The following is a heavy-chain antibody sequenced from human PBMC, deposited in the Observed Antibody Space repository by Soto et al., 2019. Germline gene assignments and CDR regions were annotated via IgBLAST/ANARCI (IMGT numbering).Heavy chain of an antibody. V-gene: IGHV3-23*01. J-gene: IGHJ4*02. Sequence: GGSLRLSCAASGFTFSSYAMSWVRQAPGKGLEWVSAISGSGGSTYYADSVKGRFTISRDNSKNTRYLQMNSLRAEDTAVYYCAKISSSSWSYYFDYWGQGTLVTVSS. D-gene: IGHD6-13*01. CDR2: ISGSGGST. CDR1: GFTFSSYA. CDR3: AKISSSSWSYYFDY.